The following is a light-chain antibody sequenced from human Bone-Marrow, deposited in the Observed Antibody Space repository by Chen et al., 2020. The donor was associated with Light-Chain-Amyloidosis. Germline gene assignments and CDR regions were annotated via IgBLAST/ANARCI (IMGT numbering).Light chain of an antibody. CDR1: NMGSTS. V-gene: IGLV3-21*02. CDR3: QVWDRSSDRPV. Sequence: SYVLTQPSSVSVAPGQTATIACVGNNMGSTSVHWYQQTPGQAPLLVVYDDSDRPSGIPERLSGSNSGNTATLTISRVEAGDEADYYCQVWDRSSDRPVFGGGTKLTVL. CDR2: DDS. J-gene: IGLJ3*02.